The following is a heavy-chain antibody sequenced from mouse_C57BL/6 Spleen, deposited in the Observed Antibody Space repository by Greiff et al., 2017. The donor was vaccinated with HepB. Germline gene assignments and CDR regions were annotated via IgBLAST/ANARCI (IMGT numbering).Heavy chain of an antibody. Sequence: EVQLQQSGGGLVKPGGSLKLSCAASGFTFSDYGMHWVRQAPEKGLEWVAYISSGSSTIYYADTVKGRFTTARDNAKNTLFLQMTSLRSEDTAMYYCAGYGPWFAYWGQGTLVTVSA. CDR3: AGYGPWFAY. J-gene: IGHJ3*01. CDR1: GFTFSDYG. D-gene: IGHD1-1*01. CDR2: ISSGSSTI. V-gene: IGHV5-17*01.